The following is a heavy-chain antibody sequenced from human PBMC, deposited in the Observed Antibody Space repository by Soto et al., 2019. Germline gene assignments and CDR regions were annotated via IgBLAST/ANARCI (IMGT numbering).Heavy chain of an antibody. Sequence: ASVKVSCKASGYTFPSYGISWVRQAPGQGLEWMGWISAYNGNTNYAQKLQGRVTMPTDTSTSTAYMELRSLRSDDTAVYYCARDHNQLRGYSYGSSSFDYWGQGTLVTV. CDR3: ARDHNQLRGYSYGSSSFDY. V-gene: IGHV1-18*04. J-gene: IGHJ4*02. CDR2: ISAYNGNT. CDR1: GYTFPSYG. D-gene: IGHD5-18*01.